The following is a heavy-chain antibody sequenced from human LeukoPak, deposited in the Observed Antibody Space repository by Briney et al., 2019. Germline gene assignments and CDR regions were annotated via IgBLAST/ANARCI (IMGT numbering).Heavy chain of an antibody. V-gene: IGHV4-59*11. CDR2: IYYSGST. CDR3: ARVLVGALRYCSGGACPFDL. CDR1: GGSISSHY. D-gene: IGHD2-15*01. J-gene: IGHJ2*01. Sequence: SETLSLTCSVSGGSISSHYWSWIRQPPGKGLEWIGYIYYSGSTKYNPSLKSRVTISVDTSKNQFSLKLSSVTAADTAVYYCARVLVGALRYCSGGACPFDLWGRGTLVTVSS.